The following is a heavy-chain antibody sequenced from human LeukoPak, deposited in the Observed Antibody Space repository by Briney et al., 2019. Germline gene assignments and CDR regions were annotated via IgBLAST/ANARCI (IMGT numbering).Heavy chain of an antibody. CDR1: GGSISSYY. CDR2: IYYSGST. CDR3: ARDRDAFDI. J-gene: IGHJ3*02. V-gene: IGHV4-59*01. Sequence: SETLSLTRTVSGGSISSYYWSWIRQPPGKGLEWIGYIYYSGSTNYNPSLKSRVTISVDTSKNQFSLKLSSVTAADTAVYYCARDRDAFDIWGQGTMVTVSS.